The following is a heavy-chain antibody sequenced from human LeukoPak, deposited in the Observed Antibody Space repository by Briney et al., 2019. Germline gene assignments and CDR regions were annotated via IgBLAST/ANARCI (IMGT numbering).Heavy chain of an antibody. CDR2: ISSSSSYI. CDR1: GFTFSSYS. D-gene: IGHD5-12*01. V-gene: IGHV3-21*01. J-gene: IGHJ6*03. Sequence: PGGSLRLSCAASGFTFSSYSMNWVRQAPGKGLEWVSSISSSSSYIYYADSVKGRFTISRDNAKNSLYLQMNSLRAEDTAVYYCAREQSGYDVKKYYYYMDVWGKGTTVTVSS. CDR3: AREQSGYDVKKYYYYMDV.